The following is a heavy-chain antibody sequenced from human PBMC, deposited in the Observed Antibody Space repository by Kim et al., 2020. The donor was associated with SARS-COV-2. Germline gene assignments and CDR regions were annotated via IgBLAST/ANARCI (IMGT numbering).Heavy chain of an antibody. D-gene: IGHD6-19*01. J-gene: IGHJ6*02. CDR3: ARDLSGWHYYYYGMDV. CDR2: IYYSGST. CDR1: GGFISSSSYY. V-gene: IGHV4-39*07. Sequence: SETLSLTCTVSGGFISSSSYYWGWIRQPPGKGLEWIGSIYYSGSTYYNPSLKSRVTISVDTSKNQFSLKLSSVTAADTAVYYCARDLSGWHYYYYGMDVWGQGTTVTVSS.